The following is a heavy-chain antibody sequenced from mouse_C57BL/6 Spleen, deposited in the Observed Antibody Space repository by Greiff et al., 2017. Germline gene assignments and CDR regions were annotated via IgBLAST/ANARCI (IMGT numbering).Heavy chain of an antibody. V-gene: IGHV1-55*01. CDR1: GYTFTSYW. CDR3: ARSDYGSSYSYAMDY. CDR2: IYPGSGST. D-gene: IGHD1-1*01. Sequence: VQLQQPGAELVKPGASVKMSCKASGYTFTSYWITWVKQRPGQGLEWIGDIYPGSGSTNYNEKFKSKATLTVDTSSSTAYMQLSSLTSEDSAVYYCARSDYGSSYSYAMDYWGQGTSVTVSS. J-gene: IGHJ4*01.